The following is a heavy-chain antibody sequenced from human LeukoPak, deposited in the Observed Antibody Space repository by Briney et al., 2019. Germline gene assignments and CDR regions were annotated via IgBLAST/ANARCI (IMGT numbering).Heavy chain of an antibody. J-gene: IGHJ3*02. Sequence: GGSLRLSCAASGFTFTGHNMDWVRQAPGKGLEWISFVSISSGTIYYADSVKGRFTISRDNSKNTLYLQMNSLRAEDTAVYYCARDSRKEGGSGANAFDIWGQGTMVTVSS. V-gene: IGHV3-48*01. D-gene: IGHD3-10*01. CDR3: ARDSRKEGGSGANAFDI. CDR1: GFTFTGHN. CDR2: VSISSGTI.